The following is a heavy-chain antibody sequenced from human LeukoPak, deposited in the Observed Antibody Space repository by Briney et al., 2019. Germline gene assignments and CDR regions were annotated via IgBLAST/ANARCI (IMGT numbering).Heavy chain of an antibody. CDR2: IYYSGST. Sequence: SETLSLTCTVSGGSISSSSYYWGWIRQPPGKGLEWIGSIYYSGSTYYNPSLKSRVTISVDTSKNQFSLKLSSVTAADTAVYYCARVGQPHRGDYWGQGTLVTVSS. CDR1: GGSISSSSYY. J-gene: IGHJ4*02. V-gene: IGHV4-39*07. CDR3: ARVGQPHRGDY. D-gene: IGHD1-14*01.